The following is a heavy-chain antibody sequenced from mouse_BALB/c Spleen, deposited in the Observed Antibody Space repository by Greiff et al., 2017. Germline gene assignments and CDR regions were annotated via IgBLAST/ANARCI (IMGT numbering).Heavy chain of an antibody. CDR3: ARSSTVVDYFDY. CDR2: ISYSGST. D-gene: IGHD1-1*01. Sequence: EVQRVESGPGLVKPSQSLSLTCTVTGYSITSDYAWNWIRQFPGNKLEWMGYISYSGSTSYNPSLKSRISITRDTSKNQFFLQLNSVTTEDTATYYCARSSTVVDYFDYWGQGTTLTVSS. CDR1: GYSITSDYA. V-gene: IGHV3-2*02. J-gene: IGHJ2*01.